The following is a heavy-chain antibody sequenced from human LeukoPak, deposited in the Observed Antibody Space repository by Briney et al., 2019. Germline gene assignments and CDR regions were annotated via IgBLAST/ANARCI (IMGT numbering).Heavy chain of an antibody. D-gene: IGHD1-7*01. Sequence: SSETLSLTCSVSGGSTSSYYWSWIRQPPGKGLEWIGYIYYSGSTNYNPSLKSRVTTSVNTSKNEFSLKLSSVTAADTAVYYCARHDWSYPYFDYWGQGILVTVSS. CDR3: ARHDWSYPYFDY. V-gene: IGHV4-59*01. CDR2: IYYSGST. J-gene: IGHJ4*02. CDR1: GGSTSSYY.